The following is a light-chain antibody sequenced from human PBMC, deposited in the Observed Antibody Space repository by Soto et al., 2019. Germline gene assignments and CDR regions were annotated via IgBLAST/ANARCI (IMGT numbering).Light chain of an antibody. CDR2: AAS. J-gene: IGKJ2*01. Sequence: DIQMTQSPSSLSASVGDRVTITCRAHQDISNYLAWYQQKPGKVPELLIYAASTLRTGVQSRFSGSGSGTVFTLTINTPQPEDVATYYCQKYNSAPNTFGRGTRLEIK. CDR1: QDISNY. V-gene: IGKV1-27*01. CDR3: QKYNSAPNT.